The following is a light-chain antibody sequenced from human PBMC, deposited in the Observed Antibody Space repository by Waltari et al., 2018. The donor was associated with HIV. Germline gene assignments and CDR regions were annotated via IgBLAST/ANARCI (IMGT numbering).Light chain of an antibody. CDR1: QDISKY. CDR2: EAS. Sequence: DIQMTQSPTSLSASVGDRVNITCQARQDISKYLNWYQQKPGKDPKLLIYEASNLEIGVPSRFSGGGSGTHFTFTINRLQPEDLATYYCQQYDNAPETFGPGTKVDMK. J-gene: IGKJ3*01. CDR3: QQYDNAPET. V-gene: IGKV1-33*01.